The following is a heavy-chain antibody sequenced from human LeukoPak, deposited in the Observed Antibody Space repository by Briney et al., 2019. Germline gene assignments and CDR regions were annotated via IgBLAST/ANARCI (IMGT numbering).Heavy chain of an antibody. CDR3: ARGLDCRSTSCYLDN. CDR2: IKQDGSEK. V-gene: IGHV3-7*01. J-gene: IGHJ4*02. CDR1: GFTCTKVW. D-gene: IGHD2-2*01. Sequence: GGSRRLSWGASGFTCTKVWMTWVRQAPGKGLEWVANIKQDGSEKFYVDSVKGRFTISRDNAKNSLDLQINSLGAEDTAVYYCARGLDCRSTSCYLDNWGQGTLVTVSS.